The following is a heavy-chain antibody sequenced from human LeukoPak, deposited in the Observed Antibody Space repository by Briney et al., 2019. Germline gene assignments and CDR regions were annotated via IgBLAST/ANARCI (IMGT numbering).Heavy chain of an antibody. CDR3: ARDVHGGAFDY. CDR1: GFTFSSYS. Sequence: GGSLRLSCAASGFTFSSYSMNWVRQAPGKGLEWVANINQDGSAKYYVDSVKGRFTFSRDNAMNSLFLQMNSLRAEDTAVYYCARDVHGGAFDYWGQGTLVTVSS. D-gene: IGHD4-23*01. J-gene: IGHJ4*02. CDR2: INQDGSAK. V-gene: IGHV3-7*01.